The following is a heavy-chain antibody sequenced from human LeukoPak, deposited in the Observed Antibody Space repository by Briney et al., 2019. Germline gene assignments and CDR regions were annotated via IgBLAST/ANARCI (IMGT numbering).Heavy chain of an antibody. CDR1: GGTFSSYA. J-gene: IGHJ3*02. CDR3: AREGITTVTTGELLGI. Sequence: SVKVSCKASGGTFSSYAISWVRQAPRQGLEWMGGIIPIFGTANYAQKFQGRVTITADKSTSTAYMELSSLRSEDTAVYYCAREGITTVTTGELLGIWGQGSMVTVSS. V-gene: IGHV1-69*06. CDR2: IIPIFGTA. D-gene: IGHD4-17*01.